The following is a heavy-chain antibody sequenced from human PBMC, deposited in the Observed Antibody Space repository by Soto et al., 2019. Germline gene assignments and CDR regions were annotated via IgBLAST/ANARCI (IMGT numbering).Heavy chain of an antibody. V-gene: IGHV4-31*03. Sequence: SETLSLTCTVSGGSISSGGYYWSWIRQHPGKGLEWIGYIYYSGSTYYNPSLKSRVTISVATSKNQFSLKLSSVTAADTAVYYCARYSGSYYVPIDYWGQGTLVTVS. J-gene: IGHJ4*02. CDR2: IYYSGST. D-gene: IGHD1-26*01. CDR3: ARYSGSYYVPIDY. CDR1: GGSISSGGYY.